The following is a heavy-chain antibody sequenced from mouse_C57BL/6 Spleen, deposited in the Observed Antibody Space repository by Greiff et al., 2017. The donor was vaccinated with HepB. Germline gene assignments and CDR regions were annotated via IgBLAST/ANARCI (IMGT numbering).Heavy chain of an antibody. V-gene: IGHV1-76*01. CDR2: IYPGSGNT. D-gene: IGHD2-3*01. Sequence: VQLQQSGAELVRPGASVKLSCKASGYTFTDYYINWVKQRPGQGLEWIARIYPGSGNTYYNEKFKGKATLTAEKSSSTAYMQLSSLTSEDSAVYFCASGGYYDYYYAMDYWGQGTSVTVSS. J-gene: IGHJ4*01. CDR3: ASGGYYDYYYAMDY. CDR1: GYTFTDYY.